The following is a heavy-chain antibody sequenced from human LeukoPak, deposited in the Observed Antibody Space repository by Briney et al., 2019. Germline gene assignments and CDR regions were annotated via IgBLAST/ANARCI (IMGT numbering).Heavy chain of an antibody. CDR1: GGSISSRTDY. CDR3: ARHFDF. Sequence: SETLSLTCTVSGGSISSRTDYWGWIRQPPGKGLEWIGTISFSGSTYYNPSLKSRVTISVDTSKNQFSLKLNSVTAADTAVYYCARHFDFWGQGTLVTVSS. V-gene: IGHV4-39*01. J-gene: IGHJ4*02. CDR2: ISFSGST.